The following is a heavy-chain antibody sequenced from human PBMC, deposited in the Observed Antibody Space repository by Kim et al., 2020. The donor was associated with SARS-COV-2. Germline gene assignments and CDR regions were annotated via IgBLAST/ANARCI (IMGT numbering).Heavy chain of an antibody. CDR1: GFTFSSYW. V-gene: IGHV3-74*01. CDR3: ASYYYDSSGYYPHY. J-gene: IGHJ4*02. D-gene: IGHD3-22*01. CDR2: INSDGSST. Sequence: GGSLRLSCAASGFTFSSYWMHWVRQAPGKGLVWVSRINSDGSSTSYADSVKGRFTISRDNAKNTLYLQMNSLRAEDTAVYYCASYYYDSSGYYPHYWGQGTLVTVSS.